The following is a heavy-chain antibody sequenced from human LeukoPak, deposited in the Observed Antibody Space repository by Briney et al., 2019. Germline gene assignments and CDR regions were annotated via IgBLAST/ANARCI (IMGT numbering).Heavy chain of an antibody. CDR2: ISGSGGST. V-gene: IGHV3-23*01. D-gene: IGHD6-6*01. CDR1: GFTFSSYA. Sequence: QTGGSLRLSCAASGFTFSSYAMSWVRQAPGKGLEWVSAISGSGGSTYYADSVKGRFTNSRDNSKNTLYLQMNSLRAEDTAVYYCAKDFPPPSIAAQIDYWGQGTLVTVSS. CDR3: AKDFPPPSIAAQIDY. J-gene: IGHJ4*02.